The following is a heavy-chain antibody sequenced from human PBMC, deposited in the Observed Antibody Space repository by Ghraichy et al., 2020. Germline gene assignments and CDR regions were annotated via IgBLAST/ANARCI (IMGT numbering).Heavy chain of an antibody. V-gene: IGHV3-23*01. D-gene: IGHD3-16*01. J-gene: IGHJ6*02. Sequence: GESLDISCAASGFTFSSYAMSWVRQAPGKGLEWVSAISGSGGSTYYAESVKGRFTLSRDNSKNTLYLQMNSLRAESTAGYYCAKADTLVYPYYYYGMDVWGQGTTVTVSS. CDR1: GFTFSSYA. CDR2: ISGSGGST. CDR3: AKADTLVYPYYYYGMDV.